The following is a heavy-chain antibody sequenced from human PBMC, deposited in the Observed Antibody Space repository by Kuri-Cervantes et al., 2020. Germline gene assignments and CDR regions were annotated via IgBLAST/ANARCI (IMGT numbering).Heavy chain of an antibody. Sequence: GGSLRLSCAASGFTFSHHAMHWVRQAPGKGLEWVAVISYDGSNKYYADPVKGRFTISRDNSKNTLYLQMNSLRAEDTAVYYCARVPHGASFDYWGQGTLVTVSS. CDR3: ARVPHGASFDY. D-gene: IGHD4-17*01. CDR2: ISYDGSNK. CDR1: GFTFSHHA. V-gene: IGHV3-30-3*01. J-gene: IGHJ4*02.